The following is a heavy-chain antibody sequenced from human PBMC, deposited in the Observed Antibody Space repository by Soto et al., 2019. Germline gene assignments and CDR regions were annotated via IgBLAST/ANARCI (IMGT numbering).Heavy chain of an antibody. CDR3: ARLTVRYYFDY. Sequence: QVQLQESGPGLVKPSGTLSLTCAVSGHTITSSYWWSWVRQPPGKGLEWIGEIYHSGSTKYNPSLKSHVTISVDKSKNQFSLKLSSVTAADTAVYYCARLTVRYYFDYGGEGARVTVSS. CDR1: GHTITSSYW. V-gene: IGHV4-4*02. J-gene: IGHJ4*02. D-gene: IGHD4-17*01. CDR2: IYHSGST.